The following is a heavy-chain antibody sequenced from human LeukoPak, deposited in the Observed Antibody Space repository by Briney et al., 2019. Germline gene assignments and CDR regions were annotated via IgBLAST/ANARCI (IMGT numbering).Heavy chain of an antibody. J-gene: IGHJ4*02. CDR3: ARAGYSSGWRSIDY. CDR2: IFNGGTT. CDR1: GSTVSSTY. V-gene: IGHV3-53*01. D-gene: IGHD6-19*01. Sequence: PGGSLRLSCAASGSTVSSTYMSWVRQAPGKGLEWVSVIFNGGTTYYADSVKGRITISRDDSKNTLYLQMNSLRVEDTAVYYCARAGYSSGWRSIDYWGQGTLVTVSS.